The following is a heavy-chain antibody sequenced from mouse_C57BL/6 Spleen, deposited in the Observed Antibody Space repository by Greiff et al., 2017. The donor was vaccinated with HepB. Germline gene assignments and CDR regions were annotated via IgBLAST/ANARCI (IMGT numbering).Heavy chain of an antibody. CDR2: ISSGGSYT. V-gene: IGHV5-6*01. CDR1: GFTFSSYG. Sequence: EVKLVESGGDLVKPGGSLKLSCAASGFTFSSYGMSWVRQTPDKRLEWVATISSGGSYTYYPDSVKGRFTISRDNAKNTLYLQMSSLKSEDTAMYYCARQGIYYGKGFAYWGQGTLVTVSA. J-gene: IGHJ3*01. CDR3: ARQGIYYGKGFAY. D-gene: IGHD2-1*01.